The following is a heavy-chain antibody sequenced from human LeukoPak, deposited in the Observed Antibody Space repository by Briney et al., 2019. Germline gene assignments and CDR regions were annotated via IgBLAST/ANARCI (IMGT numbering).Heavy chain of an antibody. V-gene: IGHV1-8*01. CDR2: MNPNSGNT. J-gene: IGHJ6*03. Sequence: ASVKVSCKASGYTFTSYDIHWVRQATGQGLEWMGWMNPNSGNTGYAQEFQGRVTMTRNTSISTAYMELSSLRSEETAVYYCARVSYGSGSSYYYYYYMDVWGKGTTVTVSS. CDR1: GYTFTSYD. CDR3: ARVSYGSGSSYYYYYYMDV. D-gene: IGHD3-10*01.